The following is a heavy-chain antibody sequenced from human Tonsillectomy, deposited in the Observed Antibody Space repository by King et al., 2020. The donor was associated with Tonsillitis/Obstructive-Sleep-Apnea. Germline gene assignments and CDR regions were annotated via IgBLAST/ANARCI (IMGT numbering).Heavy chain of an antibody. Sequence: QLVQSGAEVKKPGESLRISCKGSGYSFTSYWISWVRQMPGKGLEWMWGVDPSDPYTNYSPSFQGHVPISADKSISTAYLQWSSLKASDTARYYCARRVYGDYGGTSDYWGQGTLVTVSS. CDR2: VDPSDPYT. V-gene: IGHV5-10-1*01. J-gene: IGHJ4*02. CDR3: ARRVYGDYGGTSDY. CDR1: GYSFTSYW. D-gene: IGHD4-17*01.